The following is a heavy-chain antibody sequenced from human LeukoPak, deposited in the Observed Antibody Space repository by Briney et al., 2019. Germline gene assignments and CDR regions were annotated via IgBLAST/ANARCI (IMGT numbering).Heavy chain of an antibody. CDR2: IKQDGSEK. V-gene: IGHV3-7*01. J-gene: IGHJ2*01. D-gene: IGHD3-22*01. CDR3: ARAPYYYDSSGYYPTFDL. Sequence: GGSLILSCAASGIIFSNYAMTWVRQAPGKGLEWVANIKQDGSEKYYVDSVKGRFTISRDNAKNSLYLQMNSLRAEDTAVYYCARAPYYYDSSGYYPTFDLWGRGTLVTVSS. CDR1: GIIFSNYA.